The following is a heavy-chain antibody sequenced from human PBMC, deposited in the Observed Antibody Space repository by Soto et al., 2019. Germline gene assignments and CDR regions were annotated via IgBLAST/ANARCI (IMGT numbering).Heavy chain of an antibody. D-gene: IGHD3-3*01. Sequence: AGGSLRLSCAASGYTFSDYYLSWIRQAPGKGLEWISYIDTSSTKIYYADSVRGRFTISRDNGKNSLFLEMNNLRVEDTAVYFCASHYDLWTGYLSPVDYWGRGTLVTVSS. CDR2: IDTSSTKI. J-gene: IGHJ4*02. CDR1: GYTFSDYY. V-gene: IGHV3-11*01. CDR3: ASHYDLWTGYLSPVDY.